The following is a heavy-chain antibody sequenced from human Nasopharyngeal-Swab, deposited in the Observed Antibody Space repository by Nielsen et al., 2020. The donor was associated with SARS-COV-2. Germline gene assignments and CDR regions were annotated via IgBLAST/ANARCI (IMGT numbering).Heavy chain of an antibody. J-gene: IGHJ6*02. Sequence: GESLKISCAASGFTFSNYAMHWVRQAPGKGLEWVAVISYDGSNKYYADSVKGRFTISRDNSKNTLNLQMNNLRAEDTAIYYCAKDRDSGDDSEEYYHYYGMDVWGQGAPVTVSS. D-gene: IGHD5-12*01. CDR2: ISYDGSNK. CDR1: GFTFSNYA. V-gene: IGHV3-30*04. CDR3: AKDRDSGDDSEEYYHYYGMDV.